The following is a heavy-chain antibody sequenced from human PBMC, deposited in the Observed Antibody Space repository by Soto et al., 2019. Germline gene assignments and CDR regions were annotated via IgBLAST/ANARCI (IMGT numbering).Heavy chain of an antibody. J-gene: IGHJ5*01. CDR1: GGSISSGGYS. V-gene: IGHV4-30-2*01. D-gene: IGHD5-12*01. Sequence: PSETLSLTCAVSGGSISSGGYSWSWIRPPTGQDLDGSVCINHSASNYYNPSRQIQVTISIDRSNNQLNLKLSTVAAADTAVYYCAMEYGGYADSWGQGALVTVSS. CDR3: AMEYGGYADS. CDR2: INHSASN.